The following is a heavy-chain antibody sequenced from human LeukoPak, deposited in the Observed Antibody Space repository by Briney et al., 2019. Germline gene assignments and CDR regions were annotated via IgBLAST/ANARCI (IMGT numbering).Heavy chain of an antibody. CDR3: ARGVVVAVEIGNWFDP. CDR1: GGSISSYY. Sequence: SETLSLTCTVSGGSISSYYWSWIRQPAGKGLEWIGRIYTSGSTNYNPSLKSRVTMSVDTSKNQFSLELSSVTAADTAVCYCARGVVVAVEIGNWFDPWGQGTLVTVSS. J-gene: IGHJ5*02. D-gene: IGHD2-15*01. CDR2: IYTSGST. V-gene: IGHV4-4*07.